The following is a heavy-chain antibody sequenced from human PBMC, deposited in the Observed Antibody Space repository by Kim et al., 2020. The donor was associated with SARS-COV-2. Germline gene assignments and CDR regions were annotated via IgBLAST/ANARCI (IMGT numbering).Heavy chain of an antibody. D-gene: IGHD6-6*01. J-gene: IGHJ5*02. CDR1: GGSVSSSNYY. CDR2: IYYTGDT. V-gene: IGHV4-39*02. CDR3: ARLEYSSSSRLFDP. Sequence: ETLSLTCTVSGGSVSSSNYYWGWVRQPPGKGLEWIGNIYYTGDTYYNPSLESRVTISVDTSKNHFSLKLSSLTAADTAVYFCARLEYSSSSRLFDPWGQGTLVTVSS.